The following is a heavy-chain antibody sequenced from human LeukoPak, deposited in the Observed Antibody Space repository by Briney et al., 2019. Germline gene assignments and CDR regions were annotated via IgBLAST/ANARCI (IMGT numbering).Heavy chain of an antibody. CDR1: GGTFSSYA. CDR2: IIPISGTA. V-gene: IGHV1-69*13. Sequence: SVKVSCKASGGTFSSYAISWVRQAPGQGLEWMGGIIPISGTANYAQKFQGRVTITADESTSTAYMELSSLRSEDTAVYYCARDPLTYCSSTSCHPDWGQGTLVTVSS. J-gene: IGHJ4*02. D-gene: IGHD2-2*01. CDR3: ARDPLTYCSSTSCHPD.